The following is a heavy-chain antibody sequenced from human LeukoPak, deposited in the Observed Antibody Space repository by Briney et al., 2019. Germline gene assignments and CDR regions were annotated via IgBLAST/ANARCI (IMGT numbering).Heavy chain of an antibody. CDR3: ARVGIYGDYGRYFDY. D-gene: IGHD4-17*01. J-gene: IGHJ4*02. Sequence: GGSLRLSCAASGFTFSDSYMTWVRQAPGKGVEWVAYISGSGHDINYSDSVKGRFTISRDNAKNSLYLQMNSLRAEDTALYYCARVGIYGDYGRYFDYWGQGTLVTVSS. CDR1: GFTFSDSY. CDR2: ISGSGHDI. V-gene: IGHV3-11*01.